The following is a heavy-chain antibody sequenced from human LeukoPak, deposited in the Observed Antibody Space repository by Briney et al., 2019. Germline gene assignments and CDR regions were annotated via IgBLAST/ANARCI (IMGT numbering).Heavy chain of an antibody. J-gene: IGHJ3*02. V-gene: IGHV4-59*08. CDR2: IYYSGST. D-gene: IGHD4-17*01. Sequence: SETLSLTCTVSGGSISSYYWSWIRQPPGKGLEWIGYIYYSGSTNYNPSLKSRVTISVDTSKNQFSLKLSSVTAADTAVYYCARTYGDYVFAAFDIWGQGTMVTVSS. CDR3: ARTYGDYVFAAFDI. CDR1: GGSISSYY.